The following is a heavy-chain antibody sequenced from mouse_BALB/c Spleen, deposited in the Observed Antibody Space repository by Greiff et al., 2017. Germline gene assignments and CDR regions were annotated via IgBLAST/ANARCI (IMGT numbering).Heavy chain of an antibody. D-gene: IGHD1-1*01. Sequence: VQLQQSGAELARPGASVKLSCKASGYTFTSYWMQWVKQRPGQGLEWIGAIYPGDGDTRYTQKFKGKATLTADKSSSTAYMQLSSLASEDSAVYYCASGRLYEAYWGQGTLVTVSA. CDR1: GYTFTSYW. CDR2: IYPGDGDT. CDR3: ASGRLYEAY. J-gene: IGHJ3*01. V-gene: IGHV1-87*01.